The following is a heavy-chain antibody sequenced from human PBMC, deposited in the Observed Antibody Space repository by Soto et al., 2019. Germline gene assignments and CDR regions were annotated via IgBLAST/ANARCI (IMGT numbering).Heavy chain of an antibody. J-gene: IGHJ5*02. CDR3: ARAYYYGSGGGWFDP. CDR1: GYTFTGYY. CDR2: INPNSGGT. V-gene: IGHV1-2*02. D-gene: IGHD3-10*01. Sequence: ASVKVSCKASGYTFTGYYMHWVRQAPGQGLEWMGWINPNSGGTNYAQKFQGGVTMTRDTSISTAYMELSRLRPDDTAVYYCARAYYYGSGGGWFDPWGQGTLVTVSS.